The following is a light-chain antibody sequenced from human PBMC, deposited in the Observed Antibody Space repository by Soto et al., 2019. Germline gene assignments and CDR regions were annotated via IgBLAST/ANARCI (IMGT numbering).Light chain of an antibody. Sequence: DIQMTQSPSTLSASVGDRVSITCRASQSISDWLAWYQQKPGEAPKLLIYDASMLERGAPSRFSGSGSGTGFMLAISSLQPDYCATYYCQQDSSYRHNFGQGTRLDI. V-gene: IGKV1-5*01. CDR2: DAS. CDR1: QSISDW. CDR3: QQDSSYRHN. J-gene: IGKJ2*01.